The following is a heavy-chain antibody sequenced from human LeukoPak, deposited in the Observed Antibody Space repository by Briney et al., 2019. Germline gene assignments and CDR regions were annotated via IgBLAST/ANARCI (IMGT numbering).Heavy chain of an antibody. CDR3: ARGWKRYYFDY. Sequence: GGSLRLSCAASGFTFSSYTMNWVRQAPGKGLEWVSYISSSGSTIYYADSVKGRFTISRDNAKNSLYLQMNSLRAEDTAVYYCARGWKRYYFDYWGQGTLVTVSS. D-gene: IGHD1-1*01. CDR1: GFTFSSYT. J-gene: IGHJ4*02. CDR2: ISSSGSTI. V-gene: IGHV3-48*04.